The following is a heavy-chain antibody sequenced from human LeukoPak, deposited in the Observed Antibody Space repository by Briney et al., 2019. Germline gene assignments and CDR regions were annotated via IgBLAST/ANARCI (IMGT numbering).Heavy chain of an antibody. CDR2: IIPIFGTA. Sequence: GSSVKVSCKASGGTFGSYAISWVRQAPGQGLEWMGGIIPIFGTANYAQKFQGRVTITTDESTSTAYMELSSLRSEDTAVYYCARTVVVAATLTGSFDLWGRGTLVTVSS. D-gene: IGHD2-15*01. CDR1: GGTFGSYA. J-gene: IGHJ2*01. V-gene: IGHV1-69*05. CDR3: ARTVVVAATLTGSFDL.